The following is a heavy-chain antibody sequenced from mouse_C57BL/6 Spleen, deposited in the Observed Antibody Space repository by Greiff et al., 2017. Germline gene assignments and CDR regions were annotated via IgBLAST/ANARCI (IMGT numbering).Heavy chain of an antibody. CDR3: ARGDDPTWFAY. CDR1: GYTFTEYT. J-gene: IGHJ3*01. CDR2: FYPGSGSI. Sequence: QVQLQQSGAELVKPGASVTLSCKASGYTFTEYTIHWVKQRSGQGLEWIGWFYPGSGSIKYNEKFKGKATLTVDTSSSTAYMQLSSLTSEDSAVYYCARGDDPTWFAYWGQGTLVTVSA. V-gene: IGHV1-62-2*01.